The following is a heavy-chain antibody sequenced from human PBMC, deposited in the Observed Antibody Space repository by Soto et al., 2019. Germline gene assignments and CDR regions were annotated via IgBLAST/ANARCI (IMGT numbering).Heavy chain of an antibody. V-gene: IGHV4-59*04. CDR1: GGSISSSY. J-gene: IGHJ2*01. CDR3: ARVKVGDLFRFNWFFDL. D-gene: IGHD3-3*01. Sequence: SETLSLTCTVSGGSISSSYWRWIRQPPGKGLEWIAYIFHTGSTFYNSSLKPRVSISVDRSKNQFSLKLKSVTETDTAVYYCARVKVGDLFRFNWFFDLWGRGTLVTVSS. CDR2: IFHTGST.